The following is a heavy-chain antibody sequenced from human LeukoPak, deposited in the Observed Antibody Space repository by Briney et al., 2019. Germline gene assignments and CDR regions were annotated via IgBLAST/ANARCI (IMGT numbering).Heavy chain of an antibody. CDR3: ARAWLRLNPYFDY. D-gene: IGHD5-12*01. Sequence: ASVKVSCKASGYTFTGYYMHWVRQAPGQGLEWMGWINPNSGGTSYAQKFQGRVTMTRDTSISTAYMELSRLRSDDTAVYYCARAWLRLNPYFDYWGQGNLVTVSS. V-gene: IGHV1-2*02. CDR1: GYTFTGYY. J-gene: IGHJ4*02. CDR2: INPNSGGT.